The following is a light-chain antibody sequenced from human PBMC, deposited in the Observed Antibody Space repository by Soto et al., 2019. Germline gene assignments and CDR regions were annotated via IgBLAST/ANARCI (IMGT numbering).Light chain of an antibody. J-gene: IGKJ4*01. CDR3: QQNNSYPLT. Sequence: DIQMTQSPATLSASVGDRVTITCRASHSINKWLAWYQQRPGKAPKLLIYKASSLQSGVPSRFSGSGSGTEFTFTISGLQPDVFAIYYCQQNNSYPLTFGGGAKMEIK. V-gene: IGKV1-5*03. CDR2: KAS. CDR1: HSINKW.